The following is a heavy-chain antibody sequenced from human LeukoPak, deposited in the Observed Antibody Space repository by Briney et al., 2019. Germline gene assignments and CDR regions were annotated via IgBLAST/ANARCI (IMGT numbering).Heavy chain of an antibody. CDR1: GYTFTGYY. CDR3: ARAPYDFWSGYYSLFDY. Sequence: ASVKVSCKASGYTFTGYYMHWVRQAPRQGLEWMGRINPNSGGTNYAQKFQGRVTMTRDTSISTAYMELSRLRSDDTAVYYCARAPYDFWSGYYSLFDYWGQGTLVTVSS. V-gene: IGHV1-2*06. J-gene: IGHJ4*02. D-gene: IGHD3-3*01. CDR2: INPNSGGT.